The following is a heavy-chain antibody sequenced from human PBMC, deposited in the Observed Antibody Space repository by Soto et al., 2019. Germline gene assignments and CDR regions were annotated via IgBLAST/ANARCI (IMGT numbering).Heavy chain of an antibody. CDR2: IYYSGST. V-gene: IGHV4-30-4*08. D-gene: IGHD5-12*01. J-gene: IGHJ4*02. Sequence: SETLSLTCTVSGGSINSGAFYWTWIRQHPGKGLEWIGYIYYSGSTYYNPSLKSRVTISVDTSKNQFSLKLSSVTAADTAVYYCARERDGYNVYFDYWGQGTLVTVSS. CDR1: GGSINSGAFY. CDR3: ARERDGYNVYFDY.